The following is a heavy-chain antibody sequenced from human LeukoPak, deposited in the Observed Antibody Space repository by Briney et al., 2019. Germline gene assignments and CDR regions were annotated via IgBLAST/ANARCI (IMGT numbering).Heavy chain of an antibody. V-gene: IGHV3-7*03. J-gene: IGHJ4*02. Sequence: PGGSLRLSCAASGFTFTCCWMSWVRQTPGKGLEWVASIKQDGREKFYADSVRGRFTISRDNAKNSLYLQLNSLRAEDTAVYYCAYGSGSYRHFDYWGQGTLVTVSS. CDR2: IKQDGREK. D-gene: IGHD3-10*01. CDR3: AYGSGSYRHFDY. CDR1: GFTFTCCW.